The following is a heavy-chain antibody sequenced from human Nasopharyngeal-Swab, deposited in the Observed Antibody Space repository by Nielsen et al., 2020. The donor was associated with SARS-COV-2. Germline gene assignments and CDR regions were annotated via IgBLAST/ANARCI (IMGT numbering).Heavy chain of an antibody. CDR2: VNAANGNT. CDR1: GYTFTSYV. J-gene: IGHJ5*02. Sequence: VKVSCKAYGYTFTSYVMHWVRQAPGQSLEWMGWVNAANGNTKYSQKFRDRVTIVRETSAKIAYMELSSLRSEDTAVYYCARDRSVGYCSGGSCYSGFDQWGQGTLVTVSS. CDR3: ARDRSVGYCSGGSCYSGFDQ. V-gene: IGHV1-3*01. D-gene: IGHD2-15*01.